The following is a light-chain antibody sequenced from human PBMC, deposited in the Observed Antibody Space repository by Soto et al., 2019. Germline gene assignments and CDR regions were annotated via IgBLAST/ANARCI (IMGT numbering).Light chain of an antibody. Sequence: DIQMTQPPSTLSATAGDRVTITWRARQSISSWLALYQHNPEKAPKLLIYDASKLDSGVPSRFSGSGSGTEFSLTISNLQPDDCATYYCQQYENYRTFGQGTKVDIK. V-gene: IGKV1-5*01. CDR1: QSISSW. CDR2: DAS. J-gene: IGKJ1*01. CDR3: QQYENYRT.